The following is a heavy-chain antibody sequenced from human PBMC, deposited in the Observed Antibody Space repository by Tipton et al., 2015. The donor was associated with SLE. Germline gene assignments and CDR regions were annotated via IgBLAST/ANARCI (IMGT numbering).Heavy chain of an antibody. CDR2: IYYSGST. CDR1: GGSISSYY. Sequence: TLSLTCTVSGGSISSYYWSWIRQPPGKGLEWIGYIYYSGSTNYNPSLKSRVTISVDTSKNQFSLKLSSVTAADTAVYYCAREPGLRTAMFAPYYYGLDVWGQGTTVTVSS. CDR3: AREPGLRTAMFAPYYYGLDV. D-gene: IGHD3-10*02. V-gene: IGHV4-59*01. J-gene: IGHJ6*02.